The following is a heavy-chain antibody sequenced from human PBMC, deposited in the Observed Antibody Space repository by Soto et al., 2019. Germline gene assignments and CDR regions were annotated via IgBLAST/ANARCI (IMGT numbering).Heavy chain of an antibody. D-gene: IGHD4-17*01. CDR1: GFTLSSYH. V-gene: IGHV3-48*03. CDR3: ARDGTTGTANYHYAMDV. J-gene: IGHJ6*02. Sequence: LRLSCVASGFTLSSYHMDWVRQAPGKGLEWISYIHASSISNIYYADSVKGRFTISRDNAKNSLYLQMDSLRAEDTAVYYCARDGTTGTANYHYAMDVWGQGTTVTVSS. CDR2: IHASSISNI.